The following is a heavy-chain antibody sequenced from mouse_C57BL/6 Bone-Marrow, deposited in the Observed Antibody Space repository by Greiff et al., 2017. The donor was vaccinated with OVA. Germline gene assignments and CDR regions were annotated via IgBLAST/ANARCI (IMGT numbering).Heavy chain of an antibody. J-gene: IGHJ1*03. V-gene: IGHV14-4*01. CDR1: GFNIKDDY. CDR2: IDPENGDT. CDR3: TTYDGSSYPYWYFDV. Sequence: VQLKESGAELVRPGASVKLSCTASGFNIKDDYMHWVKQRPEQGLEWIGWIDPENGDTEYASKFQGKATITADTSSNTAYLQLSSLTSEDTAVYYCTTYDGSSYPYWYFDVWGTGTTVTVSS. D-gene: IGHD1-1*01.